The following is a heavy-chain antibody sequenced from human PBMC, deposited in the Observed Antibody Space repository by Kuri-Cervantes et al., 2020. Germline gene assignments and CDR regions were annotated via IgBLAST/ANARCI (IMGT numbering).Heavy chain of an antibody. J-gene: IGHJ6*02. Sequence: GGSLRLSCAASGSTFSSYGMHWVRQAPGKGLEWVSYITRSSRIIYYADSVKGRFTISRDNAKNSLYLQMNSLRDEDTAVYYCARDLGRGYGMDVWGQGTTVPSP. CDR1: GSTFSSYG. V-gene: IGHV3-48*02. D-gene: IGHD3-10*01. CDR2: ITRSSRII. CDR3: ARDLGRGYGMDV.